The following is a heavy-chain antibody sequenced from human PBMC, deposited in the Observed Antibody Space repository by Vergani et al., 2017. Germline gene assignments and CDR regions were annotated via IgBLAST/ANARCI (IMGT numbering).Heavy chain of an antibody. CDR3: ARDHGLWRWSYFPDRYYFDY. V-gene: IGHV3-30*03. D-gene: IGHD1-26*01. CDR1: GFTFSSYG. Sequence: QVQLVESGGGVVQPGRSLRLSCAASGFTFSSYGMHWVRQAPGKGLEWVAVISYDGSNKYYADSVKGRFTISRDNSKNTLYLQMNSLRAEDTAVYYCARDHGLWRWSYFPDRYYFDYWGQGTLVTVSS. CDR2: ISYDGSNK. J-gene: IGHJ4*02.